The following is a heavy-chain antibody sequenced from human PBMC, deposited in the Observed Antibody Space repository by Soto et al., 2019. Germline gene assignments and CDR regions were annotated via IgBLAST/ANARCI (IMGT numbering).Heavy chain of an antibody. CDR1: GFTFSSYA. J-gene: IGHJ4*02. Sequence: GSLRLSCAASGFTFSSYAMHWVRQAPGKGLEWVAVISYDGSNKYYADSVKGRFTISRDNSKNTLFLQMNSLRAEDTAVYYCASSGYWGQGTLVTVSS. CDR3: ASSGY. V-gene: IGHV3-30-3*01. CDR2: ISYDGSNK.